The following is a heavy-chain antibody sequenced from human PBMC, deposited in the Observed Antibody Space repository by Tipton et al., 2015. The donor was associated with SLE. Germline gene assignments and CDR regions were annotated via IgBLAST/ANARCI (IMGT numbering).Heavy chain of an antibody. D-gene: IGHD3-16*02. J-gene: IGHJ3*02. Sequence: TLSLTCTVSGASISSGDYYWSWIRQPPGKGLEWIGYMSYSGSIFDNPSLKSRVTISIDTSQNHLSLKLTSVTAADTAVYYCARDLRGYLSLGELSPPGAFDIWGQGTMVTVS. CDR3: ARDLRGYLSLGELSPPGAFDI. V-gene: IGHV4-30-4*08. CDR2: MSYSGSI. CDR1: GASISSGDYY.